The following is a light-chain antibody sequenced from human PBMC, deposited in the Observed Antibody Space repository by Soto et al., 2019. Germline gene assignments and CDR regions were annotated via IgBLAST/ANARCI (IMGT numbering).Light chain of an antibody. V-gene: IGLV9-49*01. CDR1: SGYSNYK. J-gene: IGLJ2*01. CDR3: GADHGSGSNVVVV. CDR2: VGIGGIEG. Sequence: QAVVTQPPSASASLGASVTLTCTLNSGYSNYKVDWYQQSPGKGPRFVMQVGIGGIEGSKGDGIPDHFSVLGSGLNRYLTIKNIQEEDESDYHCGADHGSGSNVVVVFGGGTKLTVL.